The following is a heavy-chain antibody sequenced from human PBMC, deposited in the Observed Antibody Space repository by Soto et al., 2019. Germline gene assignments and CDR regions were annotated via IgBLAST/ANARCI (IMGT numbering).Heavy chain of an antibody. CDR2: ISSDGGVT. D-gene: IGHD2-21*01. V-gene: IGHV3-64D*06. J-gene: IGHJ6*02. CDR1: GFILSYYA. Sequence: QPGGSLRLSCSTSGFILSYYAMHWVRQAPGKGLEYLSLISSDGGVTFYIDSVKGRFTISRDNAKNMVFLEMTALRPADTAMYFCMKDGPYLSGVWGQGTTVTVSS. CDR3: MKDGPYLSGV.